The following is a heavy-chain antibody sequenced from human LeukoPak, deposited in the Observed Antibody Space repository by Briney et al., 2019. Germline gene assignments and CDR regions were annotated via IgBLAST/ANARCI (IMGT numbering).Heavy chain of an antibody. D-gene: IGHD3-22*01. J-gene: IGHJ4*02. Sequence: KPSKTLSLTCTVSGGSISSSSYSWGWIRQPPGKGLEYIGSMYYSGSTYYNPSLKSRVTISVDTSKSQFSLKLTSVTAADTAVYYCARRRYTSGYLDYWGQGTLVTVSS. CDR3: ARRRYTSGYLDY. V-gene: IGHV4-39*07. CDR2: MYYSGST. CDR1: GGSISSSSYS.